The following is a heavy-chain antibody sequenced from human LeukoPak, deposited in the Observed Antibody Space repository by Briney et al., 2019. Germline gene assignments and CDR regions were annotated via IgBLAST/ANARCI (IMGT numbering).Heavy chain of an antibody. CDR3: AREKQFSGYDMDA. Sequence: ASVKVSCKASGYTFTDYFIHWVRQAPGQGLEWIGYIDPNTGGTHFAKSFQGGVTMTRDTSLNTVYMEVNSLTSDDTAVYYCAREKQFSGYDMDAWGRGTTVTVSS. CDR1: GYTFTDYF. J-gene: IGHJ6*01. D-gene: IGHD5-12*01. CDR2: IDPNTGGT. V-gene: IGHV1-2*02.